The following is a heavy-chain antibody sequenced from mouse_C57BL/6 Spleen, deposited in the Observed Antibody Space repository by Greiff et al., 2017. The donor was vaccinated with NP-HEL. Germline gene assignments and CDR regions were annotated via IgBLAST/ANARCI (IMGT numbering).Heavy chain of an antibody. J-gene: IGHJ1*03. V-gene: IGHV5-17*01. Sequence: EVKLQESGGGLVKPGGSLKLSCAASGFTFSDYGMHWVRQAPEKGLEWVAYISSGSSTIYYADTVKGRFTISRDNAKNTLFLQMTSLRSEDTAMYYCARSLHSPRYFDVWGTGTTVTVSS. CDR2: ISSGSSTI. CDR1: GFTFSDYG. D-gene: IGHD1-2*01. CDR3: ARSLHSPRYFDV.